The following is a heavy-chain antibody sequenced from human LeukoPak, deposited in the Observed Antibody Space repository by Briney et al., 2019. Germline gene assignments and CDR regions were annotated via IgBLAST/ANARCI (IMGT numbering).Heavy chain of an antibody. CDR2: IYTSGST. Sequence: SETLSLTCTVSGGSISSGSYYWSWIRQPAGKGLEWIGRIYTSGSTNYNPSLKSRVTISVDTSKNQFSLKLSSVTAADTAVYYCARDDWFGDYYYYMDVWGKGTTVTISS. D-gene: IGHD3-9*01. CDR1: GGSISSGSYY. V-gene: IGHV4-61*02. CDR3: ARDDWFGDYYYYMDV. J-gene: IGHJ6*03.